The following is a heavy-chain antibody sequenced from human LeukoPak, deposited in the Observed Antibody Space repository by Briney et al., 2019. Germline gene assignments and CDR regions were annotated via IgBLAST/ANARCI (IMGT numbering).Heavy chain of an antibody. CDR2: ISNNGDNT. V-gene: IGHV3-64D*09. D-gene: IGHD3-16*01. CDR1: GFTFTNYA. J-gene: IGHJ4*02. Sequence: SGGSLRLSCSASGFTFTNYAMHCVRQAPGKGLEYVSVISNNGDNTYYGDSVRGRFTISRDNSRTTVFLQMTSLRAEDTAVYYCVKEDSQSPGGDYWGQGTLVTVSS. CDR3: VKEDSQSPGGDY.